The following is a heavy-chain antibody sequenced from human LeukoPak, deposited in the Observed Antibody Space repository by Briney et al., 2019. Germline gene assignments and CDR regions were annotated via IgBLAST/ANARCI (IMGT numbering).Heavy chain of an antibody. CDR2: IYYSGST. J-gene: IGHJ5*02. V-gene: IGHV4-39*01. CDR3: ARHKGGPYDFWSGRYNWFDP. Sequence: SETLSLTCTASGGSISSSSYYWGWIRQPPGKGLEWIGSIYYSGSTYYNPSLKSRVTISVDTSKNQFSLKLSSVTAADTAVYYCARHKGGPYDFWSGRYNWFDPWGQGTLVTVSS. D-gene: IGHD3-3*01. CDR1: GGSISSSSYY.